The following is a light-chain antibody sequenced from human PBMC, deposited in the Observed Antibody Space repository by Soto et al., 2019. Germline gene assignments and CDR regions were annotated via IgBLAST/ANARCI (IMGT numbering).Light chain of an antibody. CDR3: EQYGTSPWT. Sequence: EIVLTQSPGTLSLSPGERATLSCRASQSVTSSYLAWYQQKPGQAPRLLIYGASSRATGIPDRFSGSGSGTDFTLTISSLEPEDFAVYYGEQYGTSPWTFGQGTKVEIK. CDR2: GAS. CDR1: QSVTSSY. V-gene: IGKV3-20*01. J-gene: IGKJ1*01.